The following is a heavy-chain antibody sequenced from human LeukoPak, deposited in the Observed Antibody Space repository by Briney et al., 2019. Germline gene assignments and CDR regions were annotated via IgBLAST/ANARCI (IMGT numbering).Heavy chain of an antibody. J-gene: IGHJ4*02. CDR2: ISSDGSST. D-gene: IGHD3-16*01. CDR1: GFTFSCYW. Sequence: GGSLRLSRAASGFTFSCYWMHWVRQAPGKGLVWVSRISSDGSSTTYADSVKGRFTISRDNAKNTLFVQMNSLRAEDTAVYYCARAYIKAFDQWGQGTLVTVSS. V-gene: IGHV3-74*01. CDR3: ARAYIKAFDQ.